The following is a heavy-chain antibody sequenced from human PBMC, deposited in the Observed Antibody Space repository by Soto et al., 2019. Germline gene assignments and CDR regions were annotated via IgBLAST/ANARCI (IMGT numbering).Heavy chain of an antibody. D-gene: IGHD1-1*01. V-gene: IGHV4-4*07. CDR3: VRDGTKTLRDWFDP. J-gene: IGHJ5*02. CDR2: IYATGPT. CDR1: GASISCYY. Sequence: SETLSLTCTVSGASISCYYWSWIRKSAGKGLEWIGRIYATGPTDYNPSPKSRVMMSVDTSKKQFSLKLRSVTDADTSVYYCVRDGTKTLRDWFDPWGQGISVTVS.